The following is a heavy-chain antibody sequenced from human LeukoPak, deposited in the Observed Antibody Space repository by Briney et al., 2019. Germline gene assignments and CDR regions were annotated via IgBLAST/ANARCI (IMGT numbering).Heavy chain of an antibody. CDR1: GGSFSGYY. V-gene: IGHV4-34*01. CDR2: INHSGST. Sequence: SETLSLTCTVYGGSFSGYYWSWIRQPLGRGVEGIGEINHSGSTNHNPSLKSRLTISVDTSKHQFSLNLSFVTAADTAVYYCARGLVVVPAAIRIGGLDYWGKGTLVTVST. D-gene: IGHD2-2*01. J-gene: IGHJ4*02. CDR3: ARGLVVVPAAIRIGGLDY.